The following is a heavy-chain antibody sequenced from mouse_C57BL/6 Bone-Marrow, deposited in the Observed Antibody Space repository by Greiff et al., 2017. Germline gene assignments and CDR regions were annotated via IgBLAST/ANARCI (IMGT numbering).Heavy chain of an antibody. D-gene: IGHD2-3*01. CDR2: ISGGGGNT. J-gene: IGHJ3*01. CDR1: GFTFSSYT. V-gene: IGHV5-9*01. CDR3: ARHNDGYSY. Sequence: EVKVEESGGGLVKPGGSLKLSCAASGFTFSSYTMSWVRQTPEKRLEWVATISGGGGNTYYPDSVKGRFTISRDNAKNTLYLQMSSLRSEDTALYYCARHNDGYSYWGQGTLVTVSA.